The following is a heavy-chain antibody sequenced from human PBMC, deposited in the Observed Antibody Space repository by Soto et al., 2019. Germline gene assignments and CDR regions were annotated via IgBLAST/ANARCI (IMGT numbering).Heavy chain of an antibody. CDR1: GFSFSSYW. V-gene: IGHV3-74*01. CDR3: ARGTYDFWSGYSY. D-gene: IGHD3-3*01. J-gene: IGHJ4*02. CDR2: INSDGSST. Sequence: GGSLRLSCAASGFSFSSYWMYWVRQAPGKGLVWVARINSDGSSTYYADSVKGRFTISRDNSKNTLYLQMNSLRAEDTAVYYCARGTYDFWSGYSYWGQGTLVTVSS.